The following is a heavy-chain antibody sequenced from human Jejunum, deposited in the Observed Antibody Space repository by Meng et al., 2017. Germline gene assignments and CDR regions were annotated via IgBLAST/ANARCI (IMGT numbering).Heavy chain of an antibody. D-gene: IGHD5-12*01. CDR3: ARGVGDIRVGFDY. CDR2: IYHSGRT. J-gene: IGHJ4*02. Sequence: QVHLQESGPGLVKPSGTLSLTCEVSGDSISSTNWWDWLRQPPGKGLEWIGEIYHSGRTNFNPSLESRVIISVDESKNQFSLTLNSVTAADTAVYYCARGVGDIRVGFDYWGQGILVTVSS. CDR1: GDSISSTNW. V-gene: IGHV4-4*02.